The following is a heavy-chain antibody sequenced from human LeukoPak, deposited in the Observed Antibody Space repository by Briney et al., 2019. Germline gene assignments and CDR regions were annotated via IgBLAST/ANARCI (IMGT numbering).Heavy chain of an antibody. Sequence: GSLRLSCAASGFTFSSYEMNWVRQAPGKGLEWIGYIYYSGSTNYNPSLKSRVTISVDTSKNQFSLKLSSVTAADTAVYYCARVSFYDYVWGSYRVAYYLDYWGQGTLVTVSS. D-gene: IGHD3-16*02. J-gene: IGHJ4*02. CDR1: GFTFSSYE. CDR3: ARVSFYDYVWGSYRVAYYLDY. V-gene: IGHV4-59*01. CDR2: IYYSGST.